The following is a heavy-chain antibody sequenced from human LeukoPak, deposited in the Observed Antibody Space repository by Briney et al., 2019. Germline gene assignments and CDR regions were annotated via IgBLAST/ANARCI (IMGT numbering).Heavy chain of an antibody. J-gene: IGHJ4*02. V-gene: IGHV3-7*01. D-gene: IGHD4-23*01. CDR1: GFTFSSYW. Sequence: GGSLRLSCAASGFTFSSYWMTWVRQAPGKGLEWVANIKQDGSEKYYVDSVKGRFTISRDNAKNPLYLQMNSLRAEDTAVYYCAAHVGNAGDFGYWGQGTLVAVSS. CDR3: AAHVGNAGDFGY. CDR2: IKQDGSEK.